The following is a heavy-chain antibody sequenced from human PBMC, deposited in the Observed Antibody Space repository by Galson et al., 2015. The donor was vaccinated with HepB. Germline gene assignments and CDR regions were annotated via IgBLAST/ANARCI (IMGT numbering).Heavy chain of an antibody. Sequence: TGNTYYNPSLKSRVTISVDTSKNQFSLRVSSVTAADTAMYYCARALGGSYFYGMDVWGQGTTVTVS. CDR3: ARALGGSYFYGMDV. J-gene: IGHJ6*02. D-gene: IGHD3-16*02. CDR2: TGNT. V-gene: IGHV4-39*01.